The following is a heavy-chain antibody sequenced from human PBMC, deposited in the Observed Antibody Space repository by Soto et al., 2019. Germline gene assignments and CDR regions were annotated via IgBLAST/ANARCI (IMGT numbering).Heavy chain of an antibody. V-gene: IGHV3-30*18. CDR2: ISNDGSDE. CDR3: AKDRRKWGDAPFEK. D-gene: IGHD2-21*02. CDR1: GLTFSKFG. J-gene: IGHJ4*02. Sequence: QVQLVESGGGVVQPGRSLRLSCSAAGLTFSKFGMHWLRQAPGRGREWGAGISNDGSDEYYVDSVKGRFNISRDNSKITLSLQMNSLRFEDTAVYFCAKDRRKWGDAPFEKWGQGTLVTVSS.